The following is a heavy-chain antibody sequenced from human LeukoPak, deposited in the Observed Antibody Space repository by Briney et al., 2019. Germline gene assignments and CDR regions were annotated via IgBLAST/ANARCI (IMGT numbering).Heavy chain of an antibody. V-gene: IGHV3-23*01. CDR1: GFTFSSYA. D-gene: IGHD2-2*02. Sequence: NPGGSLRLSCAASGFTFSSYAMSWVRQAPGKGLEWVSAISGSGGSTYYADSVKGRFTISRDNSKNTLYLQMNSLRAEDTAVYYCAKAGETSCYMCGGYYFDYWGQGTLVTVSS. CDR2: ISGSGGST. J-gene: IGHJ4*02. CDR3: AKAGETSCYMCGGYYFDY.